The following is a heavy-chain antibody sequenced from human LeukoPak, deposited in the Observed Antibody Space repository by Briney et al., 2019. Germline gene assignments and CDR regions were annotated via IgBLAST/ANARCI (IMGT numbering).Heavy chain of an antibody. CDR1: GGSISSGGYY. D-gene: IGHD2-15*01. J-gene: IGHJ5*02. CDR2: IYYSGST. CDR3: ARDVSGNNWFDP. V-gene: IGHV4-31*03. Sequence: KTSETLSLTCTVSGGSISSGGYYWSWIRQHPGKGLEWIGYIYYSGSTYYNPSLKSRVTISVDTSKNQFSLKLSSVTAADTAVYYCARDVSGNNWFDPWGQGTLVTVSS.